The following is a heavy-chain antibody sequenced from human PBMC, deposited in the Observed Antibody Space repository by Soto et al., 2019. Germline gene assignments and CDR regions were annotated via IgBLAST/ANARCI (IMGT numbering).Heavy chain of an antibody. D-gene: IGHD3-9*01. CDR1: GGSISSSSYY. CDR2: IYYSGST. CDR3: ARFERYFDRPDAFDI. V-gene: IGHV4-39*01. Sequence: QLQLQESGPGLVKPSETLSLTCTVSGGSISSSSYYWGWIRQPPGKGLEWIGSIYYSGSTYYNPSLKSRVTISVDTSKNQFSLKLSSVTAADTAVYYCARFERYFDRPDAFDIWGQGTMVTVSS. J-gene: IGHJ3*02.